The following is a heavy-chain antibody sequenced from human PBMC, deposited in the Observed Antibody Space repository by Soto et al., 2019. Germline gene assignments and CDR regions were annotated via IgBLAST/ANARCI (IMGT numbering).Heavy chain of an antibody. CDR1: VYTFTSYA. J-gene: IGHJ3*02. Sequence: GASVKVSCKASVYTFTSYAMHWVRQAPGQRLEWMGWINAGNGNTKYSQKFQGRVTITRDTSASTAYMELNSLRSEDTAVYYCAREAGGACFDIWGQGTMVTVSS. CDR2: INAGNGNT. V-gene: IGHV1-3*01. CDR3: AREAGGACFDI. D-gene: IGHD2-15*01.